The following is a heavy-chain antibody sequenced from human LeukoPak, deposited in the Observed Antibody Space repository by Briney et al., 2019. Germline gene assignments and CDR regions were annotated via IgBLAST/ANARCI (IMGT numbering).Heavy chain of an antibody. J-gene: IGHJ2*01. D-gene: IGHD3-22*01. CDR3: ARDFVGYDSSGYYYLSWYFDL. V-gene: IGHV4-59*01. CDR2: IYYSGST. Sequence: SETLSLTCTVSGGSISGYYWSWIRQPPGKGLEWIGYIYYSGSTNYNPSLKSRVTISVDTSKNQFSLKLSSVTAADTAVYYCARDFVGYDSSGYYYLSWYFDLWGRGTLVTVSS. CDR1: GGSISGYY.